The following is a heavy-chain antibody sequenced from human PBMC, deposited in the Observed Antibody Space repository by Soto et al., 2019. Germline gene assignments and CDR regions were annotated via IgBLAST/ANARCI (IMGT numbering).Heavy chain of an antibody. D-gene: IGHD3-9*01. CDR2: TNHSGST. CDR3: ARGLSFVNILTGRKGYFDY. CDR1: GGSLSGNY. V-gene: IGHV4-34*01. Sequence: SETLSLTCAVYGGSLSGNYWGWIRQPPGKGLEWIGETNHSGSTNYNPSLKSRVTISVDTSKNQFSLKLSSVTAADTAVYYCARGLSFVNILTGRKGYFDYWGQGTLVTVSS. J-gene: IGHJ4*02.